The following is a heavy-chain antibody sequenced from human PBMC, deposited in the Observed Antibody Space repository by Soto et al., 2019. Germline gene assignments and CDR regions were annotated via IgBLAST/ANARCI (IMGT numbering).Heavy chain of an antibody. CDR1: GFPFSSYW. CDR2: INSDGSRT. CDR3: ARVLTGSCNGFDP. V-gene: IGHV3-74*01. D-gene: IGHD6-13*01. Sequence: VPLVESGGGLVQPGESLSLSCAASGFPFSSYWMHWVRQAPGKGLVWVSRINSDGSRTNYADSVKGRFTVSRDNAKNTQYLQMNSLRAEDTAVYYCARVLTGSCNGFDPWGQGTLVNVSS. J-gene: IGHJ5*02.